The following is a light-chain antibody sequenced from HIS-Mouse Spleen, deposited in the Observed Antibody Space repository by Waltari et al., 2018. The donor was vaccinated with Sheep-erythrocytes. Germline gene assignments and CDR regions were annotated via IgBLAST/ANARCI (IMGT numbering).Light chain of an antibody. CDR2: EDS. V-gene: IGLV3-10*01. Sequence: SYELTQPPSVSVSPGQTARITCSGDALPKKYASWYQQKSGQVPVLVIYEDSKRPSGIPERFSGSSSGTMATLTISGAQVEDEADYYCYSTDSSGNHYVFGTGTKVTVL. CDR3: YSTDSSGNHYV. CDR1: ALPKKY. J-gene: IGLJ1*01.